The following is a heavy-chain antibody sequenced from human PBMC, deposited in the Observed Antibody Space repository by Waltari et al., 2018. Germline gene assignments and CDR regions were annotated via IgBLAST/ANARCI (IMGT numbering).Heavy chain of an antibody. CDR3: ARDRGIAARLFDY. V-gene: IGHV4-59*01. D-gene: IGHD6-6*01. CDR1: GGSISSYY. J-gene: IGHJ4*02. CDR2: IYYSGST. Sequence: QVQLQESGPGLVKPSETLSLTCTVSGGSISSYYWSWIRQPPGKGLEWIGYIYYSGSTNYNPSLKSRVTISVDTSKNQFSLKLSSVTAADTAVYYCARDRGIAARLFDYWGQGTLVTVSS.